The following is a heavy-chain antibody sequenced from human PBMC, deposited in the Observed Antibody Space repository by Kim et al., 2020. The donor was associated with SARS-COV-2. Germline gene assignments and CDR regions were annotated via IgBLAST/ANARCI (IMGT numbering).Heavy chain of an antibody. CDR1: GGSFSGHY. V-gene: IGHV4-34*01. D-gene: IGHD6-6*01. CDR3: AGGTNSMTIPTRRGRRWYFDL. J-gene: IGHJ2*01. Sequence: SETLSLTCAVYGGSFSGHYLAWIRQPPGKGLEWIGEINHSGGTNYNPSLKSRVTISVDTSTNQFSLKVISVTAADTAVYFCAGGTNSMTIPTRRGRRWYFDLWGRGTLVTVSS. CDR2: INHSGGT.